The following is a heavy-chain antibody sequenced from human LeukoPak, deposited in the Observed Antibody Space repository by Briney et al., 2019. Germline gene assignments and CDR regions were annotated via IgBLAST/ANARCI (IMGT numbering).Heavy chain of an antibody. D-gene: IGHD3-22*01. Sequence: GASVKVSCKASGDTFIKYGISWVRQAPGQGLEWMGWISAYNGNTNYAQKLQGRVTMTTDTSTSTAYMELRSLRSDDTAVYYCARGCYYDSSGYYCYWGQGTLVTVSS. J-gene: IGHJ4*02. CDR3: ARGCYYDSSGYYCY. V-gene: IGHV1-18*01. CDR1: GDTFIKYG. CDR2: ISAYNGNT.